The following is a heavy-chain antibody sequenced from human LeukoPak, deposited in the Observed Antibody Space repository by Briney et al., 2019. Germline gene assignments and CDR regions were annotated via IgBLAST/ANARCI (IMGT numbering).Heavy chain of an antibody. CDR1: GGSFNDYY. V-gene: IGHV4-34*01. J-gene: IGHJ3*02. D-gene: IGHD6-6*01. Sequence: SETLSLTCVVHGGSFNDYYWNWIRQPPGKGLEWIGEINYSGNTKYNPSLKSRVAMSIDTSKNQFSLKLTSVTAADAAVYYWVGPLRPPEIWGQGTMVTVSS. CDR2: INYSGNT. CDR3: VGPLRPPEI.